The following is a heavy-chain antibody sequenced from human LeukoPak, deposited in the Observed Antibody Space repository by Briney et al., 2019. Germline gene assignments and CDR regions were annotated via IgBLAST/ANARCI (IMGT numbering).Heavy chain of an antibody. J-gene: IGHJ4*02. D-gene: IGHD3-10*01. V-gene: IGHV3-33*01. CDR2: IWYDGSNK. Sequence: PGRSLRLSCAASGFTFGSYGMHWVRQAPGKGLEWVAVIWYDGSNKYYADSVKGRFTISRDNSKNTLYLQMNSLRAEDTAVYYCARGLLWFGELSPTLDYWGQGTLVTVSS. CDR3: ARGLLWFGELSPTLDY. CDR1: GFTFGSYG.